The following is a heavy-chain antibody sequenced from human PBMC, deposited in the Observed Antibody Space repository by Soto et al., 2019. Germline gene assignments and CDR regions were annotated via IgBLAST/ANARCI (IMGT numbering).Heavy chain of an antibody. D-gene: IGHD3-9*01. Sequence: GPSVKVSCKASGYTFTSYGISWVRQAPGQGLEWMGWISAYNGNTNYAQKLQGRVTMTTDTSTSTAYMELRSLRSDDTAVYYCARDPVLRYFDWLPYFDYWGQGTLVTVSS. V-gene: IGHV1-18*01. CDR1: GYTFTSYG. CDR2: ISAYNGNT. J-gene: IGHJ4*02. CDR3: ARDPVLRYFDWLPYFDY.